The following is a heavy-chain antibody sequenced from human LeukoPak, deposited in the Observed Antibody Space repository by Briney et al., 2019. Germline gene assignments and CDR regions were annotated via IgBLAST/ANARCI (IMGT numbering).Heavy chain of an antibody. V-gene: IGHV3-20*04. CDR3: TRAKTGYYDSTGYYLGAY. J-gene: IGHJ4*02. CDR1: GFTFDDYG. D-gene: IGHD3-22*01. CDR2: INWNGGST. Sequence: GGSLRLSCAASGFTFDDYGMSWVRQAPGKGLEWVSGINWNGGSTGYADSVKGRFTISRDHASKSLYLQMNCLRAEDTALYFCTRAKTGYYDSTGYYLGAYWGQGTLVTVSS.